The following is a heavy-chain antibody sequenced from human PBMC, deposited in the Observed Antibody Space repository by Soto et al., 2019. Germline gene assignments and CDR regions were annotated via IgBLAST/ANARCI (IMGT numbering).Heavy chain of an antibody. CDR1: GYTFINYG. CDR2: ISTYNGDT. CDR3: ARAVGYCSSSSCYSSSLSNYFYGMDV. V-gene: IGHV1-18*04. D-gene: IGHD2-2*01. J-gene: IGHJ6*02. Sequence: QIQLVQSGAEVKKPGASVKVSCTASGYTFINYGITWVRQAPGQGLEWMGWISTYNGDTNYAQNFQGRVTMTTDTSTSTVYMEVRSLRSDDTAVYYCARAVGYCSSSSCYSSSLSNYFYGMDVWGQGTTVTVSS.